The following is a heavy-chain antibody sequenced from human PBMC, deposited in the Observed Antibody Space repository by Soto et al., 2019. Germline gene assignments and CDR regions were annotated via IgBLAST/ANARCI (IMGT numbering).Heavy chain of an antibody. CDR2: IYPGDHET. V-gene: IGHV5-51*01. J-gene: IGHJ4*02. CDR3: ARNPRSSPYFDY. D-gene: IGHD6-13*01. Sequence: GESLKISCQSSGYTFSNFWIGWVRQLPGKGLEWMGIIYPGDHETRYSPSFHGKGTISADRSLNTAYLQWNGLEASYHAFYFCARNPRSSPYFDYWGQGALVTVSS. CDR1: GYTFSNFW.